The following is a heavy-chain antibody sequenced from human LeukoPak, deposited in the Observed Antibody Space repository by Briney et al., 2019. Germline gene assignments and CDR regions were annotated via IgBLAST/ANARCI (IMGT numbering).Heavy chain of an antibody. CDR1: GFTFSSYW. CDR2: INTDGSTT. J-gene: IGHJ4*02. D-gene: IGHD4-23*01. V-gene: IGHV3-74*01. CDR3: ARGLGGIGDY. Sequence: PGGSLRLSCAASGFTFSSYWMHWVRQAPGKGLVWVSRINTDGSTTNYADSVTGRFTISRDNAKNTLYLQMNSLRAEDTAVYYCARGLGGIGDYWGQGTLVTVSS.